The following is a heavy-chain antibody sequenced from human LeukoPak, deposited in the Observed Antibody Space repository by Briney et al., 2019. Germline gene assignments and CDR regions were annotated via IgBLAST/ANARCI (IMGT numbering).Heavy chain of an antibody. D-gene: IGHD6-25*01. CDR2: INHSGST. Sequence: PSETLSPTCAVYGGSFSGYYWSWIRQPPGKGLEWIGEINHSGSTNYNPSLKSRVTISVDMSKNQFSLKLSSVTAADTAVYYCARPAGYPGLNYFDYWGQGTLVTVSS. J-gene: IGHJ4*02. CDR3: ARPAGYPGLNYFDY. V-gene: IGHV4-34*01. CDR1: GGSFSGYY.